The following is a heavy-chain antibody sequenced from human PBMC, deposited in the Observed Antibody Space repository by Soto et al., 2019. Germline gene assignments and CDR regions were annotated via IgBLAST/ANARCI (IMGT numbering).Heavy chain of an antibody. J-gene: IGHJ5*02. CDR1: GGTFSSYT. Sequence: QVQLVQSGAEVKKPGSSVKVSCKASGGTFSSYTISWVRQAPGQGLEWMGRIIPILGIANYAQKFQGRVKITADKSTSTAYMELSSLRSEDTAVYYCARDRKPGIAAAGTGGWFDPWGQGTLVTVSS. CDR3: ARDRKPGIAAAGTGGWFDP. D-gene: IGHD6-13*01. V-gene: IGHV1-69*08. CDR2: IIPILGIA.